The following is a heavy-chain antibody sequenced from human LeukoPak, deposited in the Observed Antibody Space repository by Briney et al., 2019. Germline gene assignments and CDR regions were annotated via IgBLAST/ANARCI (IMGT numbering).Heavy chain of an antibody. CDR3: ARGRYCSSTSCYSFGGYYFDY. D-gene: IGHD2-2*02. CDR2: ISYDGSNK. V-gene: IGHV3-30-3*01. Sequence: GGSLRLSCAASGFTFSSYAMHWVRQAPGKGLEWVAVISYDGSNKYYADSVKGRFTISRDNSKNTLYLQMNSLRAKDTAVYYCARGRYCSSTSCYSFGGYYFDYWGQGTLVTVSS. J-gene: IGHJ4*02. CDR1: GFTFSSYA.